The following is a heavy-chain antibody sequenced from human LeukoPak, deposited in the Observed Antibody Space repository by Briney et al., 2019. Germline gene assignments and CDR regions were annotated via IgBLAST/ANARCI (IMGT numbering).Heavy chain of an antibody. CDR3: ARQLGAVAGSFDY. CDR2: INHSGST. V-gene: IGHV4-34*01. CDR1: GGSFSGYY. Sequence: SETLSLTCAVYGGSFSGYYWSWIRQPPGKGLEWIGEINHSGSTNYNPSLKSRVTISVDTSKNQFSLKLSSVTAADTAVYYCARQLGAVAGSFDYWGKGTLVTVSS. D-gene: IGHD6-19*01. J-gene: IGHJ4*02.